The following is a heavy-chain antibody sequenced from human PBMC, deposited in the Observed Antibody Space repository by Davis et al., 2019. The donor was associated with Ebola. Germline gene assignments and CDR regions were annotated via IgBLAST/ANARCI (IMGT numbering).Heavy chain of an antibody. CDR1: GYTFTSYD. D-gene: IGHD6-13*01. CDR2: MNPNSGNT. V-gene: IGHV1-8*01. CDR3: ARSGFRGSSKAFRFDY. J-gene: IGHJ4*02. Sequence: ASVKVSCKASGYTFTSYDINWVRQATGQGLEWMGWMNPNSGNTGYAQKFQGRVTMTRNTSISTAYMELSSLRSEDTAVYYCARSGFRGSSKAFRFDYWGQGTLVTVSS.